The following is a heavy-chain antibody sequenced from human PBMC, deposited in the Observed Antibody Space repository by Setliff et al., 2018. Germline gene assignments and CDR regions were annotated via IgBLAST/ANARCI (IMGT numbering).Heavy chain of an antibody. J-gene: IGHJ3*02. D-gene: IGHD4-17*01. CDR3: ARHENDYGDYDDAFDI. Sequence: SETLSLTCTVSGGSISTYYWSWIRQPPGKGLVWIGYIYYSGRTNYNPSLRSRVTISVDTSKNQFSLKVSSVTAADTAVYYCARHENDYGDYDDAFDIWGQGTKVTVSS. CDR1: GGSISTYY. CDR2: IYYSGRT. V-gene: IGHV4-59*08.